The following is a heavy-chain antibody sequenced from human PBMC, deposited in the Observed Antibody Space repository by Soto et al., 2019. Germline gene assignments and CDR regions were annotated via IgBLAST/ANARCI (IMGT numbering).Heavy chain of an antibody. Sequence: PSETPSLTCTVSGGSIRSYYWSWIRQPPGKGLEWIGHIYYSGTTNYNPSLKSRITMSVDTSKNQFSLKLSSVTAADTAVYYCARAVETGGNWFDPWGQGTLVTVSS. CDR3: ARAVETGGNWFDP. J-gene: IGHJ5*02. D-gene: IGHD1-1*01. CDR1: GGSIRSYY. CDR2: IYYSGTT. V-gene: IGHV4-59*01.